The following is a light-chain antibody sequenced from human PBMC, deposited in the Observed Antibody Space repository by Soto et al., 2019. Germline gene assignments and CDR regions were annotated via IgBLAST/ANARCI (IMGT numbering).Light chain of an antibody. Sequence: QSPLTQPASVSGSPGQSITISCTGTSSDVGGYKYVSWYQQHPGKAPKLMIYDVTNRPSGVSNRFSGSKSGNTASLTISGLQAEDEADYYCSSYTSSSTLVFGGGTKLTVL. CDR3: SSYTSSSTLV. CDR1: SSDVGGYKY. J-gene: IGLJ2*01. CDR2: DVT. V-gene: IGLV2-14*01.